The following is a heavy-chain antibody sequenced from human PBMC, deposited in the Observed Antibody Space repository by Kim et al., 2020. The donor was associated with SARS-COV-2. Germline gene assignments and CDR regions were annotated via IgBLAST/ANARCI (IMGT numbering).Heavy chain of an antibody. D-gene: IGHD3-10*01. V-gene: IGHV3-7*03. CDR2: IKQDGSEK. J-gene: IGHJ6*02. Sequence: GGSLRLSCAASGFTFSSYWMSWVRQAPGKGLEWVANIKQDGSEKYYVDSVKGRFTISRDNAKNSLYLQMNSLRAEDTAVYYCARAPDPTSRGDYYYGMDVWGQGTTVTVYS. CDR1: GFTFSSYW. CDR3: ARAPDPTSRGDYYYGMDV.